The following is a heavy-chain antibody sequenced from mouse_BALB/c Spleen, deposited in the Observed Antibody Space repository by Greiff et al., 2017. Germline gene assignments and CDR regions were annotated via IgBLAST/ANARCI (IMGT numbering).Heavy chain of an antibody. CDR3: ARGTTVVDYYAMDY. V-gene: IGHV2-9*02. D-gene: IGHD1-1*01. CDR2: IWAGGST. Sequence: VMLVESGPGLVAPSQSLSITCTVSGFSLTSYGVHWVRQPPGKGLEWLGVIWAGGSTNYNSALMSRLSISKDNSKSQVFLKMNSLQTDDTAMYYCARGTTVVDYYAMDYWGQGTSVTVSS. CDR1: GFSLTSYG. J-gene: IGHJ4*01.